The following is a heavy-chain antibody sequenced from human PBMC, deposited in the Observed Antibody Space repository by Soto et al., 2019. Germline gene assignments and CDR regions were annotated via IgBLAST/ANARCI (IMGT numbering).Heavy chain of an antibody. D-gene: IGHD3-3*01. CDR1: GGSISSYY. CDR3: ARESTGAYDFWCGYPPPGYGMDV. V-gene: IGHV4-59*01. CDR2: IYYSGST. J-gene: IGHJ6*02. Sequence: SETLSLTCTVSGGSISSYYWSWIRQPPGKGLEWIGYIYYSGSTNYNPSLKSRVTISVDTSKDQFSLKLSSVTAADTAVYYCARESTGAYDFWCGYPPPGYGMDVWGQGTTVTVSS.